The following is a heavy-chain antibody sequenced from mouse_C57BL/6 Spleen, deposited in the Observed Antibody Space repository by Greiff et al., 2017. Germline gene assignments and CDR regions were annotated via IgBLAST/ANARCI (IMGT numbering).Heavy chain of an antibody. V-gene: IGHV1-39*01. CDR2: INPNYGTT. CDR3: VYGSSPAWVAY. J-gene: IGHJ3*01. CDR1: GYSFTDYN. D-gene: IGHD1-1*01. Sequence: VHVKQSGPELVKPGASVKISCKASGYSFTDYNMNWVKQSNGKSLEWIGVINPNYGTTSYNQKFKGKATLTVDQSSSTAYMQLNSLTSEDSAVYYCVYGSSPAWVAYWGQGTLVTVSA.